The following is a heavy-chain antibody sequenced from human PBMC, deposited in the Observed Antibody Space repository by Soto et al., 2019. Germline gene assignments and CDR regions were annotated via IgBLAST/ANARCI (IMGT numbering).Heavy chain of an antibody. CDR3: ARARIQLWLEGEYYYYGMDV. V-gene: IGHV4-31*03. D-gene: IGHD5-18*01. Sequence: QVQLQESGPGLVKPSQTLSLTCTVSGGSISSGGYYWSWIRQHPGKGLEWIGYIYYSGSTYYNPSLKSRVTISVDTSKNQFSLKLSSVSAADTAVYYCARARIQLWLEGEYYYYGMDVWGQGTTVTVSS. CDR2: IYYSGST. J-gene: IGHJ6*02. CDR1: GGSISSGGYY.